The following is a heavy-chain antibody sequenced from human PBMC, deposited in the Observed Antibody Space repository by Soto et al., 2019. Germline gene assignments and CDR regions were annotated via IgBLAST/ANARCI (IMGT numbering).Heavy chain of an antibody. CDR3: TTDVWFGELPYYFDY. V-gene: IGHV3-15*01. J-gene: IGHJ4*02. Sequence: GGSLRLSCAASGFTFSNAWMSWVRQAPGKGLEWVGRIKSKTDGGTTDYAAPVKGRFTISRDDSKNTLYLQMNSLKTEDTAVYYCTTDVWFGELPYYFDYWGQGTLVTVSS. CDR1: GFTFSNAW. CDR2: IKSKTDGGTT. D-gene: IGHD3-10*01.